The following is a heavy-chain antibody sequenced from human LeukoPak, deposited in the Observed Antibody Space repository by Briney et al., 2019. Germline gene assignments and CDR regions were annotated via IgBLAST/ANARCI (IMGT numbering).Heavy chain of an antibody. J-gene: IGHJ4*02. CDR3: VKDHGWLLYS. D-gene: IGHD3-9*01. CDR2: ISLDGVTT. V-gene: IGHV3-23*01. Sequence: GGSLRLSCAASGFTVSSNYMSWVRQAPGKGLEWVSGISLDGVTTYYAGSVEGRFTISRDNSKNTLYLQMNSLRADDTAVYYCVKDHGWLLYSWGQGTLVTVSS. CDR1: GFTVSSNY.